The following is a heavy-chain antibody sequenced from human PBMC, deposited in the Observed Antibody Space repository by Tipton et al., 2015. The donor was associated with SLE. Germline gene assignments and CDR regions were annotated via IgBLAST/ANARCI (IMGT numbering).Heavy chain of an antibody. V-gene: IGHV3-30*19. Sequence: SLRLSCTASGFTFKNYAMHWVRQAPGTGLEWLTFISYDGSNEYYADSVKGRFTISRDNSKNTLYLQMSSLRTEDTAVYYCARRRAAGSYDLWGQGTLVTVSS. CDR3: ARRRAAGSYDL. CDR1: GFTFKNYA. J-gene: IGHJ3*01. CDR2: ISYDGSNE. D-gene: IGHD3-9*01.